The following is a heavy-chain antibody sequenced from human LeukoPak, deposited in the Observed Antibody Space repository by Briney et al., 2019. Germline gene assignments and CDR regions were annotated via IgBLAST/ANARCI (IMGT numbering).Heavy chain of an antibody. V-gene: IGHV3-53*01. CDR1: GFIVSSNY. CDR2: LYSGGGT. Sequence: PGGSLRLSCAASGFIVSSNYMSWVRQAPGKGLEWVSVLYSGGGTYYADSVKGRFTISRDNSKNTLYLQMNSLRAEDTAIYYCATPYGSSRGAFDYWGQGTLVTVSS. D-gene: IGHD3-10*01. CDR3: ATPYGSSRGAFDY. J-gene: IGHJ4*02.